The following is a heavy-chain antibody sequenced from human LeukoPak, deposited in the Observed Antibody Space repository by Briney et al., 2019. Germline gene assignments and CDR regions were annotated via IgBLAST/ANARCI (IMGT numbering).Heavy chain of an antibody. CDR1: GGSISSYY. J-gene: IGHJ5*02. Sequence: PSETLSLTSTVSGGSISSYYWSWLRQPPGKGLEWIGYIYTSGSTNYNPSLKSRVTISVDTSKNQFSLKLSSVTAADTAVYYCARRGVTLVGWFDPWGQGTLVTVSS. CDR3: ARRGVTLVGWFDP. D-gene: IGHD4-11*01. V-gene: IGHV4-4*09. CDR2: IYTSGST.